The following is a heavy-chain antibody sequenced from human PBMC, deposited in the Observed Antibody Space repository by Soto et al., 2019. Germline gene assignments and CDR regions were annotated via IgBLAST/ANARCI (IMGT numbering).Heavy chain of an antibody. J-gene: IGHJ4*02. V-gene: IGHV3-7*01. Sequence: EVQLVESGGGLVQPGGSLRLSCAASGLTFSSSWMSWARQAPGKGLEWVANIKQDGSEKYYLDSVKGRFTISRDNAKNALYLQMNSRRAEGTAVYYCARVLGYQTLDYWGQGTLVTFSS. CDR2: IKQDGSEK. D-gene: IGHD6-25*01. CDR3: ARVLGYQTLDY. CDR1: GLTFSSSW.